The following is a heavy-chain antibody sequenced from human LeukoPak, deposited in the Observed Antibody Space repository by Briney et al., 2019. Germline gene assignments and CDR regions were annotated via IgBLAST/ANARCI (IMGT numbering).Heavy chain of an antibody. Sequence: PGGFLRLSCAASGFTFSSYAMHWVRQAPGKGLEWVAVISYDGSNKYYADSVKGRFTISRDNSKNTLYLQMNSLRAEDTAVYYCRRHLDYWGQGTLVTVSS. CDR3: RRHLDY. CDR1: GFTFSSYA. J-gene: IGHJ4*02. V-gene: IGHV3-30-3*01. CDR2: ISYDGSNK.